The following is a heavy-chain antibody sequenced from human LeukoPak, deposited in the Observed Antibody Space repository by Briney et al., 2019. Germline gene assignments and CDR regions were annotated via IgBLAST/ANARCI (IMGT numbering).Heavy chain of an antibody. CDR2: ISTYNVNT. J-gene: IGHJ5*02. V-gene: IGHV1-18*04. Sequence: ASVKVSCKASGYTFTSHGITWVRQAPGQGLEWMGWISTYNVNTNYAQKLQGRVTMTTDTSTSTAYMELRSLRSDDTAVYYCARDQYYDSKGWFDPWGQGTLVTVSS. D-gene: IGHD3-22*01. CDR1: GYTFTSHG. CDR3: ARDQYYDSKGWFDP.